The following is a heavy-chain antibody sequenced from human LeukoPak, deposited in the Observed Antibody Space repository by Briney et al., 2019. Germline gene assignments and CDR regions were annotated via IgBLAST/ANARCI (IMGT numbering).Heavy chain of an antibody. Sequence: SETLSLTCTVSGGSVSGGSYYWSWIRQPPGKGLEWIGYIYYSGSTNYNPSLKSRVTFSVDTSKNQFSLKLSSVTAADTAVYYCARTSSGFRYGMDVWGQGTTVTVSS. D-gene: IGHD3-10*01. V-gene: IGHV4-61*01. CDR3: ARTSSGFRYGMDV. CDR1: GGSVSGGSYY. CDR2: IYYSGST. J-gene: IGHJ6*02.